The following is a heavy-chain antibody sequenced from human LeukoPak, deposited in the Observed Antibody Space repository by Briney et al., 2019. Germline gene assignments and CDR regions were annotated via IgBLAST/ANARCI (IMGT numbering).Heavy chain of an antibody. V-gene: IGHV4-34*01. CDR1: GGSFSGYY. Sequence: SETLSLTCGVYGGSFSGYYWSWIRQPPGKGLEWIGEIHHTGSTNYKSSLKSRVTISLETSKNQFSVKLSSVTAADTAVYYCARDMYYDYVWGSYRLDAFDIWGQGTMVTVSS. CDR2: IHHTGST. D-gene: IGHD3-16*02. CDR3: ARDMYYDYVWGSYRLDAFDI. J-gene: IGHJ3*02.